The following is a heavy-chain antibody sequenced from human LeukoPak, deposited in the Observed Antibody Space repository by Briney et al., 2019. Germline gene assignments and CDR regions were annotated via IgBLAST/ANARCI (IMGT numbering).Heavy chain of an antibody. V-gene: IGHV3-21*01. CDR2: ISARSDYI. CDR1: EFTFRSSS. J-gene: IGHJ4*02. CDR3: VRGGSSSSGPADY. D-gene: IGHD6-6*01. Sequence: PGGSLRLSCAAAEFTFRSSSMTWVRQAPGKGLEWVSSISARSDYIYYADSVRGRFTISRDNAENSLYLQMNSLRVEDTAVYFCVRGGSSSSGPADYWGQGTLVTVSS.